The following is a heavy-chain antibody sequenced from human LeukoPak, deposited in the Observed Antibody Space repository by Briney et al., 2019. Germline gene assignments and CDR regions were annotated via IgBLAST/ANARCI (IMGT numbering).Heavy chain of an antibody. CDR2: MYNSVS. Sequence: PSETLSLTCTVSGGSISNYYWSWIRQPPGKALEWIAYMYNSVSNYTPSLKRRVTISVDTSKNQFYMKLSSVTAADTAVYYCARHRARDGYNALAYWGQGTLVTVSS. CDR3: ARHRARDGYNALAY. CDR1: GGSISNYY. V-gene: IGHV4-59*08. J-gene: IGHJ4*02. D-gene: IGHD5-24*01.